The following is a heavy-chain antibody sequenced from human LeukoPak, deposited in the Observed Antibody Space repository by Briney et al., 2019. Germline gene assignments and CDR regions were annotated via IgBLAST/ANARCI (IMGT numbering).Heavy chain of an antibody. J-gene: IGHJ2*01. V-gene: IGHV4-39*07. CDR1: GGSISSSSYY. Sequence: SETLSLTCTVSGGSISSSSYYWGWIRQPPGKGLEWIGSIYYSGSTYYNPSLKSRVTISVDTSKNQFSLKLSSVTAADTAVYYCARGIVDTAMVWYFDLWGRGTLVTVSS. CDR2: IYYSGST. D-gene: IGHD5-18*01. CDR3: ARGIVDTAMVWYFDL.